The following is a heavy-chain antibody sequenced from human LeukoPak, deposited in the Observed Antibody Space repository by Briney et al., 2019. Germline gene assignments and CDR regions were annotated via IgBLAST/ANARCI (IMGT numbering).Heavy chain of an antibody. CDR1: GFTFDDYA. D-gene: IGHD3-10*01. V-gene: IGHV3-9*01. Sequence: GRSLRLSCAASGFTFDDYAMHWVRQAPGKGLEWVSGISWNSGSIGYADSVKGRFTISRDNAKNSLYLQMNSLRAEDTALYYCAKDGKRITMVRGVSSYFDYWGQETLVTVSS. CDR2: ISWNSGSI. CDR3: AKDGKRITMVRGVSSYFDY. J-gene: IGHJ4*02.